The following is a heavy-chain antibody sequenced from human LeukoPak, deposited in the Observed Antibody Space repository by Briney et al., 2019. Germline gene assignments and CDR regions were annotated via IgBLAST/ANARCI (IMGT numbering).Heavy chain of an antibody. CDR1: GGSISSGSYY. CDR2: IYTSGST. CDR3: ARDPGPNDFWSGPPYWYFDL. Sequence: SETLSLTCTVSGGSISSGSYYWSWIRQPAGKGLEWIGRIYTSGSTNYNPSLKSRVTISVDTSKNQFSLKLSSVTAADTAVYYCARDPGPNDFWSGPPYWYFDLWGRGTLVTVSS. J-gene: IGHJ2*01. V-gene: IGHV4-61*02. D-gene: IGHD3-3*01.